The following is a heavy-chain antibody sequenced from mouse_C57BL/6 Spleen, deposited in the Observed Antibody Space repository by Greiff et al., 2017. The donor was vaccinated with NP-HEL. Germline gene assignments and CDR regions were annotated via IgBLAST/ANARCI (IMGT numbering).Heavy chain of an antibody. J-gene: IGHJ2*01. V-gene: IGHV1-81*01. CDR2: IYPRSGNT. CDR1: GYTFTSYG. CDR3: ARYDTTAYFDY. D-gene: IGHD1-2*01. Sequence: QVQLKVSGAELARPGASVKLSCKASGYTFTSYGISWVKQRTGQGLEWIGEIYPRSGNTYYNEKFKGKATLTADKSSSTAYMELRSLTSEDSAVYFCARYDTTAYFDYWGQGTTLTVSS.